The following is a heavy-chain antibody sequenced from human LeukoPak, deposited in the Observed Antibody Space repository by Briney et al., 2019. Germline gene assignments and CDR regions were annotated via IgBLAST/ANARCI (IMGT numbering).Heavy chain of an antibody. CDR3: ARDSSSWYGGFDY. CDR1: GFTVSDYY. D-gene: IGHD6-13*01. CDR2: ISSSGSII. J-gene: IGHJ4*02. Sequence: GGSLRLSCAASGFTVSDYYMSWIRQAPGKGLEWISYISSSGSIIYYADSVKGRFTISRDNAKNSLYLQMNSLRAEDTAVYYCARDSSSWYGGFDYWGQGALVTVSS. V-gene: IGHV3-11*01.